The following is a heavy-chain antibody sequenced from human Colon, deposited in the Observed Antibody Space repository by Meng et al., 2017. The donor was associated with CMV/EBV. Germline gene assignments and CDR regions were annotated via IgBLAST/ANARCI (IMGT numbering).Heavy chain of an antibody. Sequence: GGSLRLSCEVSGFTFSKYFMTWVRQTPGKGLEWVAAISSSGVRTYYADSMEGRFTISRDNSKNASYLQMDGLRGDDTAVYYCARPPTGALRFYGVDVWGPGTTVTVSS. V-gene: IGHV3-23*01. J-gene: IGHJ6*02. CDR2: ISSSGVRT. CDR1: GFTFSKYF. D-gene: IGHD1-1*01. CDR3: ARPPTGALRFYGVDV.